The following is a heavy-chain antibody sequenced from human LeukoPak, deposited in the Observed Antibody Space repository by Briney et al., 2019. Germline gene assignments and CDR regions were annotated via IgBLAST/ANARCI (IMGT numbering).Heavy chain of an antibody. CDR2: INSDGSST. V-gene: IGHV3-74*01. Sequence: GGSLRLSCAASGFTFSIYWMHWVRQAPGKGLVWVSRINSDGSSTTYADSVKGRFTISRDNAKNTLYLQMNSLRAEDTAVYYCAKGYCSSTSCYRYMDVWGKGTTVTVSS. CDR1: GFTFSIYW. J-gene: IGHJ6*03. D-gene: IGHD2-2*02. CDR3: AKGYCSSTSCYRYMDV.